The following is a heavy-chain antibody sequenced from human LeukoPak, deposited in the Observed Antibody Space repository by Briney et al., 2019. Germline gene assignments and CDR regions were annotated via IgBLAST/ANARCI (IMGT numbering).Heavy chain of an antibody. V-gene: IGHV3-7*03. CDR1: GFTFKNVW. Sequence: GGSLRLSCAASGFTFKNVWMSWVRLAPGKGLEWVANIKEDGTETYYVDSVKGRFTISRDNAKNSLYLQINSLRVEDTAVYYCAKEGRSLQTYWGQGTLVTVSS. CDR2: IKEDGTET. CDR3: AKEGRSLQTY. D-gene: IGHD5-24*01. J-gene: IGHJ4*02.